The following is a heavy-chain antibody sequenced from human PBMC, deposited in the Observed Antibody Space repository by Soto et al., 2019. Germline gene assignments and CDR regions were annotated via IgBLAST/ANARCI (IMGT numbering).Heavy chain of an antibody. V-gene: IGHV4-30-2*01. CDR1: GGSISSGGFS. CDR2: IYHSGST. J-gene: IGHJ4*02. Sequence: PSETLSLSCAVSGGSISSGGFSWSWFRQPPEKGLEWIGYIYHSGSTYYNPSLKSRVTISVDRAKNQLSLKLSAVPAADTAGFNCASFYGVYEFDYWGQGTLVTVFS. CDR3: ASFYGVYEFDY. D-gene: IGHD4-17*01.